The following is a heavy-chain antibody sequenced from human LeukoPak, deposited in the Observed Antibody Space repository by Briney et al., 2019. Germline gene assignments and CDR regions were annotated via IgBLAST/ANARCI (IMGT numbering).Heavy chain of an antibody. CDR1: GFTLSDYY. CDR2: ISSSSSYT. J-gene: IGHJ4*02. D-gene: IGHD1-26*01. V-gene: IGHV3-11*05. Sequence: GGSLRLSCAASGFTLSDYYMSWIRQAAGKGLEWVSYISSSSSYTNYADSVKGRFTISRDNAKNSLYLQMNSLRAEDTAVYYCARDGEWELPTSYFDYWGQGTLVTVSS. CDR3: ARDGEWELPTSYFDY.